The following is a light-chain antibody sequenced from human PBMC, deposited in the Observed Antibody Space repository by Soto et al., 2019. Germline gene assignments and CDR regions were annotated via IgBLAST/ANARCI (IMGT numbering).Light chain of an antibody. Sequence: QSVLTQPTSVSGSPGQSITISCTGNHNDIGTYDYVSWHQQHPGRAPRLLIHGVTTRPSGISGRFSASKSGLTASLTISGLQPEDEADYYCSSFTSNRIYVFGPGTKLTVL. V-gene: IGLV2-14*03. CDR2: GVT. CDR3: SSFTSNRIYV. J-gene: IGLJ1*01. CDR1: HNDIGTYDY.